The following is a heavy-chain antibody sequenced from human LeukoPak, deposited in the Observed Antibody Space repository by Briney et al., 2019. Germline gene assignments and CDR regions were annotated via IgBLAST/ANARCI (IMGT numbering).Heavy chain of an antibody. J-gene: IGHJ4*02. V-gene: IGHV1-2*06. CDR1: GYTFTDYY. CDR2: INPNSGGT. CDR3: ARSPRGGAYMRGYFDY. Sequence: GASVKVSCSTSGYTFTDYYIYWVRQAPGQGLGWMARINPNSGGTNFAQKFQGRVTMTRDTSISTAYMELSSLRSDDTAVYYCARSPRGGAYMRGYFDYWGQGTLVTVSS. D-gene: IGHD2-2*02.